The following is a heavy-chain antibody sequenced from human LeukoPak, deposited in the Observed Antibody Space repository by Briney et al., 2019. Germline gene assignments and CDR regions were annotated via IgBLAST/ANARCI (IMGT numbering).Heavy chain of an antibody. V-gene: IGHV3-21*01. CDR1: GFPFSTYS. Sequence: SGGSLRLSCAASGFPFSTYSMNWVRQAPGKGLEWVSSISSSSSYIYYADSVKGRFTISRDNAKNSLYLQMNSLRAEDTAVYYCARDFPGPYYYYYYGMDVWGQGTTVTVSS. CDR3: ARDFPGPYYYYYYGMDV. CDR2: ISSSSSYI. J-gene: IGHJ6*02.